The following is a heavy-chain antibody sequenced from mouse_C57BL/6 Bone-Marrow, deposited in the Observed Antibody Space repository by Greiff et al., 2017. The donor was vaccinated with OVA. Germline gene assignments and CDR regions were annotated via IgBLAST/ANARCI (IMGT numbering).Heavy chain of an antibody. CDR1: GYTFTSYW. J-gene: IGHJ1*03. CDR2: INPSNGGT. V-gene: IGHV1-53*01. CDR3: ARSDGALYWYFDV. D-gene: IGHD2-3*01. Sequence: QVQLKESGTELVKPGASVKLSCKASGYTFTSYWMHWVKQRPGQGLEWIGNINPSNGGTNYNEKFKSKATLTVDKSSSTAYMQLSSLTSEDSAVYYCARSDGALYWYFDVWGTGTTVTVSS.